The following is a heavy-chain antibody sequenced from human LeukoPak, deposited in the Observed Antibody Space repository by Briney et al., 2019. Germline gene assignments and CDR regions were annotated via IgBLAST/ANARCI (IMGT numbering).Heavy chain of an antibody. D-gene: IGHD3-22*01. Sequence: PGGSLRLSCAASGFTFSGYEMNWVRQAPGKGLEWVSYITSSGSTHYADSVKGRFTISRDNSKNTLYLQMNSLRAEDTAVYYCAKDHQTMIVVVMTDWGQGTLVTVSS. CDR1: GFTFSGYE. V-gene: IGHV3-48*03. CDR2: ITSSGST. CDR3: AKDHQTMIVVVMTD. J-gene: IGHJ4*02.